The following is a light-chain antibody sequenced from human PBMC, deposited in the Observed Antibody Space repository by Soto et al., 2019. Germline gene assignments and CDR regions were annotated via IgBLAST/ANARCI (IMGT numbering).Light chain of an antibody. Sequence: DIQMTQSPATLSASVGDRVTITCRDSQSINKWLAWYQQKPGKAPKLLIYDAFSLQSGVPSRFSGSGAGTECTRTFSSLQPDDFATDYCQQYNSYTLTFGGGTKVDIK. J-gene: IGKJ4*01. CDR1: QSINKW. CDR3: QQYNSYTLT. V-gene: IGKV1-5*01. CDR2: DAF.